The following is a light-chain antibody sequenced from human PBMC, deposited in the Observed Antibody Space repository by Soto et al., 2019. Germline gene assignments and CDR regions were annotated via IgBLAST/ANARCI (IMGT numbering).Light chain of an antibody. CDR1: SSDVGKYKF. CDR2: EGT. Sequence: QSALTQPASVSGSPGQSISVSCTGTSSDVGKYKFVSWYQQHPGKAPKLMIYEGTKRPSGVSNRFSGSKSGNTASLTISGLQAEDEADYYCCSYTGTSSWVFGGGTKLTVL. V-gene: IGLV2-23*01. J-gene: IGLJ3*02. CDR3: CSYTGTSSWV.